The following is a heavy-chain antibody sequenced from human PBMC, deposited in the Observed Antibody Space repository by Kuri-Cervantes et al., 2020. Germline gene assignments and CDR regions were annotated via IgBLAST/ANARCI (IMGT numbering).Heavy chain of an antibody. Sequence: GESLKISCAASGFTFSSYAMHWVRQAPGKGLEWVAVISYDGSNKYYADSVKGRFTISRDNSKNTLYLQMNSLRAEDTAVYYCAKDRYSYGLGYYYYGMDVWGQGTTVTVSS. CDR3: AKDRYSYGLGYYYYGMDV. D-gene: IGHD5-18*01. V-gene: IGHV3-30-3*01. J-gene: IGHJ6*02. CDR2: ISYDGSNK. CDR1: GFTFSSYA.